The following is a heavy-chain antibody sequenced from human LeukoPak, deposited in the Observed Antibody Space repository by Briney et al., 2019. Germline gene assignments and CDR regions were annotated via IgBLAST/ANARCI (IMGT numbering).Heavy chain of an antibody. CDR3: ARDPVVAV. Sequence: GRSLRLSCTVSGFTVSSYAMHWVRQAPGKGLEWVAVISYDGSNKYYADSVKGRFTISRDNSKNTLYLQMNSLRAEDTAVYYCARDPVVAVWGQGTLVTVSS. CDR1: GFTVSSYA. D-gene: IGHD2-15*01. CDR2: ISYDGSNK. V-gene: IGHV3-30*11. J-gene: IGHJ4*02.